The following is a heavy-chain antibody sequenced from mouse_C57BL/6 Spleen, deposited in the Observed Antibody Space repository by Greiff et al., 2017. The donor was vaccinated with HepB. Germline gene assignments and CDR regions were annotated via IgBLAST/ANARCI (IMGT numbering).Heavy chain of an antibody. J-gene: IGHJ4*01. CDR1: GYSITSGYD. CDR3: ARADGYYAMDY. CDR2: ISYSGST. Sequence: VQLKESGPGMVKPSQSLSLTCTVTGYSITSGYDWHWIRHFPGNKLEWKGYISYSGSTNYNPSLKSRISITHDTSKNHFFLKLNSVTTEDTATYYCARADGYYAMDYWGQGTSVTVSS. D-gene: IGHD2-3*01. V-gene: IGHV3-1*01.